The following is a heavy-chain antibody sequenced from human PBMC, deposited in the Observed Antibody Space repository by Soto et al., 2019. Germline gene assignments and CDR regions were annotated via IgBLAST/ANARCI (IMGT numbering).Heavy chain of an antibody. CDR3: ARGEDSRWNFHYFDY. CDR2: INPNSGGT. J-gene: IGHJ4*02. Sequence: QVQLVQSGAEVKKPGASVKVSCKASGYSFTGYYMHWVRQAPGQGLEWMGGINPNSGGTDYAQKFQGRVTMTRDTSISTAYMELNRLSSDDTAVYYCARGEDSRWNFHYFDYWGQGTLVTVPS. D-gene: IGHD6-13*01. CDR1: GYSFTGYY. V-gene: IGHV1-2*02.